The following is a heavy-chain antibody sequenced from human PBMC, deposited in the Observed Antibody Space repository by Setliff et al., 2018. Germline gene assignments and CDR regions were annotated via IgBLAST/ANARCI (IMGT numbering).Heavy chain of an antibody. J-gene: IGHJ3*01. Sequence: TWVRQAPGQGLEWMGMIITNTGKTSYPKKFQGRVTMTTDTYTGTGYMELRSLTSDDTAVYFCARFGGSCSSSSCYASDLWGQGTMVTVSS. V-gene: IGHV1-18*01. CDR3: ARFGGSCSSSSCYASDL. CDR2: IITNTGKT. D-gene: IGHD2-2*01.